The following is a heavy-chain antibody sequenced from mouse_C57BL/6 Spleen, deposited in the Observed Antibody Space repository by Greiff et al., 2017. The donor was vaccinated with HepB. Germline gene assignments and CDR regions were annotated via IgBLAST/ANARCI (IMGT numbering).Heavy chain of an antibody. Sequence: EVQRVESGGGLVKPGGSLKLSCAASGFTFSDYGMHWVRQAPEKGLEWVAYISSGSSTIYYADTVKGRFTISRDNAKNTLFLQMTSLRSEDTAMYYCARPMDYGSSYWFAYWGQGTLVTVSA. CDR2: ISSGSSTI. J-gene: IGHJ3*01. V-gene: IGHV5-17*01. CDR1: GFTFSDYG. CDR3: ARPMDYGSSYWFAY. D-gene: IGHD1-1*01.